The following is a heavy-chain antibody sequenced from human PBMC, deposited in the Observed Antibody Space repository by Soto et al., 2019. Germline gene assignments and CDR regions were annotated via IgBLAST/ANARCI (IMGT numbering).Heavy chain of an antibody. CDR2: IWYDGSNK. J-gene: IGHJ4*02. V-gene: IGHV3-33*01. D-gene: IGHD5-18*01. CDR1: GFTFSNYG. Sequence: PGGSLRLSCAASGFTFSNYGMHWVRQAPGKGLEWVAVIWYDGSNKYYADSVKGRFTISRDSSKNTLYLQMNSLRAEDTAVYYCARDPFRGYSYAYFDYSGKGTLVTVSS. CDR3: ARDPFRGYSYAYFDY.